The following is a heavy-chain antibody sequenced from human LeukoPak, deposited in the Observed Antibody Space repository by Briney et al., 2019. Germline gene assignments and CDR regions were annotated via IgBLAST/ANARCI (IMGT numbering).Heavy chain of an antibody. CDR3: TTRYYDFWSGYFGDYYYMDV. V-gene: IGHV3-15*01. Sequence: NSGGSLRLSCAASGFTFSNAWMSWVRQAPGKGLEWVGRIKSKTDGGTTDYAEPVKGRFTISRDDSKNTLYLQMNSLKTEDTAVYYCTTRYYDFWSGYFGDYYYMDVWGKGTTVTVSS. D-gene: IGHD3-3*01. CDR2: IKSKTDGGTT. CDR1: GFTFSNAW. J-gene: IGHJ6*03.